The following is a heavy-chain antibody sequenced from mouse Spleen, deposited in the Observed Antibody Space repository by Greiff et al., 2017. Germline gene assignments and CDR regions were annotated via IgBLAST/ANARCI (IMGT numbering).Heavy chain of an antibody. CDR3: ARDKDGNYHRFAY. Sequence: EVKLVESGGGLVKPGGSLKLSCAASGFTFSDYYMYWVRQTPEKRLEWVATISDGGSYTYYPDSVKGRFTISRDNAKNNLYLQMSSLKSEDTAMYYCARDKDGNYHRFAYWGQGTLVTVSA. V-gene: IGHV5-4*02. J-gene: IGHJ3*01. D-gene: IGHD2-1*01. CDR2: ISDGGSYT. CDR1: GFTFSDYY.